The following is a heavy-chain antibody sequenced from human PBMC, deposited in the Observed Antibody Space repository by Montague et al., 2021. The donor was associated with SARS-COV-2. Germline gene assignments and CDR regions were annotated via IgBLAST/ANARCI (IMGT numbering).Heavy chain of an antibody. CDR3: AKGGEGITMKVVVITLADFDY. Sequence: SLRLSCAASGFTFSSYAMSWVRQAPGKGLEWDSGISDSVGITYYADSVKGRLTISRDNSKNTLYLQMNSLRAEDTAVYYCAKGGEGITMKVVVITLADFDYWGQGTLVIVSS. D-gene: IGHD3-22*01. CDR1: GFTFSSYA. J-gene: IGHJ4*02. CDR2: ISDSVGIT. V-gene: IGHV3-23*01.